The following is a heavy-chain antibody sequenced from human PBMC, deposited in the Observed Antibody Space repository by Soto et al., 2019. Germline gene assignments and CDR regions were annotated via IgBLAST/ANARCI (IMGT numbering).Heavy chain of an antibody. J-gene: IGHJ6*02. CDR3: ATCGYSGYDYYYGMDV. Sequence: QVQLVQSGAEVKKPGSSVKVSCKASGGTFSSYAISWVRQAPGQGLEWMGGIIPIFGTANYAQKFQGRVTITADESTSTAYMELSSLRSEDTAMYYCATCGYSGYDYYYGMDVWGQGTTVTVSS. V-gene: IGHV1-69*01. CDR1: GGTFSSYA. D-gene: IGHD5-12*01. CDR2: IIPIFGTA.